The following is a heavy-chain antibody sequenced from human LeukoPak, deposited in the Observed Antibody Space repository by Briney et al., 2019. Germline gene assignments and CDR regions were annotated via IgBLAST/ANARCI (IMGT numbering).Heavy chain of an antibody. CDR1: GFTFDDYA. CDR3: AKDRVANYDCSERFDY. CDR2: ISWNSGSI. D-gene: IGHD3-22*01. J-gene: IGHJ4*02. Sequence: GRSLRLSCAASGFTFDDYAMHWVRQAPGKGLEWVSGISWNSGSIGYADSVKGRFTISRDNAKNSLYLQMNSLRAEDTALYYCAKDRVANYDCSERFDYWGQGTLVTVSS. V-gene: IGHV3-9*01.